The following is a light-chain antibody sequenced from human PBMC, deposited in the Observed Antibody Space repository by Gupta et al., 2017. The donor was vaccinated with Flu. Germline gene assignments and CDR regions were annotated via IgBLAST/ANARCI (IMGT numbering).Light chain of an antibody. Sequence: RIDWYQQKPVSPTQYRLRYKSDSDKQQGSGVPSRFSGSKDASANAGILLSSGVQSEDEADYYCMIWHSRALGPVVFGGGTKLTVL. CDR1: R. V-gene: IGLV5-45*01. CDR2: YKSDSDK. CDR3: MIWHSRALGPVV. J-gene: IGLJ2*01.